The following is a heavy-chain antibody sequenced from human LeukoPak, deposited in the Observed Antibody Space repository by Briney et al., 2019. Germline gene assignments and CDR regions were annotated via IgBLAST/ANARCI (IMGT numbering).Heavy chain of an antibody. Sequence: SVKVSCKASGGTFSSYAISWVRQAPGQGLEWMGGIIPIFGTANYAQKFQGRVTITADESTSTAYMELSSLRSEDTAVYYCARDIVAYNWFDHWGQGTLVTVSS. CDR2: IIPIFGTA. D-gene: IGHD5-12*01. CDR3: ARDIVAYNWFDH. J-gene: IGHJ5*02. V-gene: IGHV1-69*01. CDR1: GGTFSSYA.